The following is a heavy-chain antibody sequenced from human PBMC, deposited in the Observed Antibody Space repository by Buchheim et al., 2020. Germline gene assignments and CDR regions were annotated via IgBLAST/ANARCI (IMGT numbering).Heavy chain of an antibody. J-gene: IGHJ6*02. CDR3: ASDYNYYDSSGYPWGMDV. D-gene: IGHD3-22*01. CDR1: GFTFSSYS. V-gene: IGHV3-48*01. Sequence: EVQLVESGGGLVQPGGSLRLSCAASGFTFSSYSMNWVRQAPGKGLEWVSYISSSSSTIYYADSVKGRFTISRDNAKNSLYLQINSLRAEDTAVYYCASDYNYYDSSGYPWGMDVWGQGTT. CDR2: ISSSSSTI.